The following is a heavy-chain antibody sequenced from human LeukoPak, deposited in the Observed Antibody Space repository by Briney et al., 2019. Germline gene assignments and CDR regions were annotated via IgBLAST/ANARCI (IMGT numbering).Heavy chain of an antibody. CDR1: GYTFTGYY. D-gene: IGHD3-3*01. V-gene: IGHV1-2*02. Sequence: ASVKVSCKASGYTFTGYYMHWVRQAPGQGLEWMGWINPNSGGTNYAQMFQGRVTTTRDTSISTAYMELSRLRSDDTAVYYCARDEIFGVVMAVYWGQGTLVTVSS. CDR3: ARDEIFGVVMAVY. J-gene: IGHJ4*02. CDR2: INPNSGGT.